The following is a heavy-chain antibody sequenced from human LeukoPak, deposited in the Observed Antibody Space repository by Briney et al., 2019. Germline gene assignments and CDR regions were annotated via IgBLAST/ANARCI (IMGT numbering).Heavy chain of an antibody. Sequence: GASVKVSCKVSGYTLTELSTHWVRQAPGKGLEWMGGFDPEDGETIYAQKFQGRVTMTEDTSTDTAYMELSSLRSEDTAVYYCATRTTTVTPDFDYWGQGTLVTVSS. J-gene: IGHJ4*02. CDR2: FDPEDGET. CDR3: ATRTTTVTPDFDY. CDR1: GYTLTELS. V-gene: IGHV1-24*01. D-gene: IGHD4-17*01.